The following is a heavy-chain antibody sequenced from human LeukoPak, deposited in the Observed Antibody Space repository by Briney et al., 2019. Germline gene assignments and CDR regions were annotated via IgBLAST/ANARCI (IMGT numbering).Heavy chain of an antibody. CDR3: AKGWLRTRYDFDY. J-gene: IGHJ4*02. CDR1: GFTFNHYA. D-gene: IGHD3-22*01. Sequence: PGGSLRLSCAASGFTFNHYAIVWARQAPGKGLEWVSAISGSGGTTYYADSVKGRFTISRDNSKDTLYLQMNSLRAEDTAVYYCAKGWLRTRYDFDYWGQGTLVTVSS. CDR2: ISGSGGTT. V-gene: IGHV3-23*01.